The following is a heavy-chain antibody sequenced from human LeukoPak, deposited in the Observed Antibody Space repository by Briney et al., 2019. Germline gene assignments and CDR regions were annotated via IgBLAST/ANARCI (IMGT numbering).Heavy chain of an antibody. Sequence: SETLSLTCTVSGYSISSGYYWGWIRQPPGKGLEWIGSIYHSGSTYYNPSLKSRVTISVDTSKNQFSLKLSSVTAADTAVYYCARKPPLRFLEWLSHYYYYYYMDVWGKGTTVTVSS. V-gene: IGHV4-38-2*02. CDR2: IYHSGST. CDR3: ARKPPLRFLEWLSHYYYYYYMDV. D-gene: IGHD3-3*01. J-gene: IGHJ6*03. CDR1: GYSISSGYY.